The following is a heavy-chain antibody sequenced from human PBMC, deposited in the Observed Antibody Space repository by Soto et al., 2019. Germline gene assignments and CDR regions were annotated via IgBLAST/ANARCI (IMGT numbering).Heavy chain of an antibody. D-gene: IGHD1-7*01. V-gene: IGHV4-59*01. CDR2: IYYSGNT. CDR1: VCSISSYY. Sequence: SGTLSLTCTLSVCSISSYYWGLILQPPVKGLEWIGYIYYSGNTNYNPSLKSRVTISVDTSKNQFSLKLSSVTAADTAVYYCGRGEVERHKWNYGTDSWAQGPLLTX. J-gene: IGHJ1*01. CDR3: GRGEVERHKWNYGTDS.